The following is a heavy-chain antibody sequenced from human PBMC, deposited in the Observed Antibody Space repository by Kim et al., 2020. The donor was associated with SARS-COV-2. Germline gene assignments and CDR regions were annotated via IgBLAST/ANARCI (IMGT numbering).Heavy chain of an antibody. V-gene: IGHV4-39*07. CDR3: ASRIVGATLFDY. CDR2: IYYSGST. Sequence: SETLSLTCTVSGGSISSSSYYWGWIRQPPGKGLEWIGSIYYSGSTYYNPSLKSRVTISVDTSKNQFSLKLSSVTAADTAVYYCASRIVGATLFDYWGQGTLVTVSS. CDR1: GGSISSSSYY. D-gene: IGHD1-26*01. J-gene: IGHJ4*02.